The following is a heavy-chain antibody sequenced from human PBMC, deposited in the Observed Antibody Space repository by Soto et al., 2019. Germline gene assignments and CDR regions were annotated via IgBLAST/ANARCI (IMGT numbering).Heavy chain of an antibody. D-gene: IGHD2-2*01. CDR3: ARDLGGVGPAAMYY. CDR1: GFTFSSYG. Sequence: QVQLVESGGGVVQPGRSLRLSCAASGFTFSSYGMHWVRQAPGKGLEWVAVIWYDGSNKYYADSVKGRFTISRDNSKNTLYPQMNSLRAENTAVYYCARDLGGVGPAAMYYWGQGTLVTVSS. J-gene: IGHJ4*02. V-gene: IGHV3-33*01. CDR2: IWYDGSNK.